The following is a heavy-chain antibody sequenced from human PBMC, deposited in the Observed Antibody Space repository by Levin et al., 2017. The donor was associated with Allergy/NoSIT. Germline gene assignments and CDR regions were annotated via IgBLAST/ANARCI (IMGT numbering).Heavy chain of an antibody. V-gene: IGHV7-4-1*02. D-gene: IGHD6-13*01. CDR2: INTNTGNP. Sequence: ASVKVSCKASGYTFTSYAMNWVRQAPGQGLEWMGWINTNTGNPTYAQGFTGRFVFSLDTSVSTAYLQISSLKAEDTAVYYCARSIVAAGATAGFDPWGQGTLVTVSS. CDR1: GYTFTSYA. CDR3: ARSIVAAGATAGFDP. J-gene: IGHJ5*02.